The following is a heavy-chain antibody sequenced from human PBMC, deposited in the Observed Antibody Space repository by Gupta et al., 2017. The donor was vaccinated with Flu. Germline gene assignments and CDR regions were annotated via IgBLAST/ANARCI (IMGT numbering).Heavy chain of an antibody. CDR2: ISGSGAST. CDR1: GFSFGSYA. J-gene: IGHJ5*02. CDR3: AKSTGMAAINWFDP. D-gene: IGHD1-14*01. Sequence: EIHLLESGGGLVQPGGSLRLSCAASGFSFGSYAMTWVRQAPGKALEWVAAISGSGASTYYADSVKGRFTISRDNFKNTLYLQLNSLRAGDTAVYYCAKSTGMAAINWFDPWGQGTLVTVS. V-gene: IGHV3-23*01.